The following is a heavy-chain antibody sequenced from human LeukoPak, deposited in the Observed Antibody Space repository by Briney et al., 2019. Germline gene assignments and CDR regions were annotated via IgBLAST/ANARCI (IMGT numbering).Heavy chain of an antibody. V-gene: IGHV3-21*01. CDR3: ARDLVGATIDTFHY. J-gene: IGHJ4*02. CDR2: ITSDNTYI. Sequence: GGSLRLSCVVSGFTFNTYTMNWVRQAPGKGLEWVSSITSDNTYIHYADSVKGRSTISRDNAKNSLYLQMDSRRAGDTAVYYCARDLVGATIDTFHYWGAGTLVTVSS. D-gene: IGHD1-26*01. CDR1: GFTFNTYT.